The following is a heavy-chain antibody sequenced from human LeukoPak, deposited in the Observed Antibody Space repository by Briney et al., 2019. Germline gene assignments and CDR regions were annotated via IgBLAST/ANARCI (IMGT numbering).Heavy chain of an antibody. CDR3: AKGDSSGWINWFDP. Sequence: PGGSLRLSCAASGFTFSTYAMSWVRQAPGKGLEWVSAISGSGGSTYYADSVKGRFTISRDNSKNTLYLQMNSLRAEDTAVYYCAKGDSSGWINWFDPWGQGTLVTVSS. CDR2: ISGSGGST. V-gene: IGHV3-23*01. CDR1: GFTFSTYA. J-gene: IGHJ5*02. D-gene: IGHD6-19*01.